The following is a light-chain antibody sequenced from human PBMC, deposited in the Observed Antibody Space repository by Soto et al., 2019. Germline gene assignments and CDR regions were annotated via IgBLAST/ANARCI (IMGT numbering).Light chain of an antibody. J-gene: IGKJ2*01. CDR2: APS. V-gene: IGKV3-20*01. Sequence: EIVLTQSPGPLSLSPGERATLSCRATQSISSSYLAWYQQKPGQAPRLLIYAPSTRATGIPDRFCGSGSVTEVTLTISRLEPDDVAVYYCQQYGSSSYTFGQGTQLEIK. CDR1: QSISSSY. CDR3: QQYGSSSYT.